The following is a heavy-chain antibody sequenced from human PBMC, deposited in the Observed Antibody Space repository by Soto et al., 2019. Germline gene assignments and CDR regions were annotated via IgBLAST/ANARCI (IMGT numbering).Heavy chain of an antibody. Sequence: EVQLVESGGGLVQPGGSLRLSCAASGFTVSSSYMSWVRQAPGKGLELVSVLYSGGSTYYADYVTGRFTISRDNSKNALYLQMNSLRAEDTAVYYCARDGSTVTSNNWFDPWGQGTLVTVSS. CDR1: GFTVSSSY. D-gene: IGHD4-17*01. CDR2: LYSGGST. J-gene: IGHJ5*02. CDR3: ARDGSTVTSNNWFDP. V-gene: IGHV3-66*01.